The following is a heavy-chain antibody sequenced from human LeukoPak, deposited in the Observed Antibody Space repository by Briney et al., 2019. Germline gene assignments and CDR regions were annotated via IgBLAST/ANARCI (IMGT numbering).Heavy chain of an antibody. CDR3: AKPGQGGGVIANYFDY. CDR1: GFTFNSYA. V-gene: IGHV3-23*01. CDR2: ISGSGGST. J-gene: IGHJ4*02. Sequence: GGSLRLSCAASGFTFNSYAMTWVRQAPGKGLEWVSAISGSGGSTYYADSVKGRFTISRDNSKNTLYLQMNSLRAEDTAVYYCAKPGQGGGVIANYFDYWGQGTLVTVSS. D-gene: IGHD3-16*02.